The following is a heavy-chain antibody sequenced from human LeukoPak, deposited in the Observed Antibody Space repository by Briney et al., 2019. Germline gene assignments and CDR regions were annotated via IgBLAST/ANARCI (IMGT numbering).Heavy chain of an antibody. CDR2: INHSGST. J-gene: IGHJ6*02. CDR3: ARGRVASSGYYPAYYYYGMDV. CDR1: GGSFSGYY. Sequence: SETLSLTCAVYGGSFSGYYWSWIRQPPGKGLEGIGEINHSGSTNYNPSLKSRVTISVDTSKNQFSLKLSSVTAADTAVYYCARGRVASSGYYPAYYYYGMDVWGQGTTVTVSS. D-gene: IGHD3-22*01. V-gene: IGHV4-34*01.